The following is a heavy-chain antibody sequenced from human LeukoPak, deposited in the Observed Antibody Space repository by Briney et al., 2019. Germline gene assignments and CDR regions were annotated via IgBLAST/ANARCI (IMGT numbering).Heavy chain of an antibody. D-gene: IGHD2-21*02. CDR2: INPRGGGT. CDR3: ARRDCVGDCYSNWFDP. V-gene: IGHV1-46*01. Sequence: WASVKVSCKASGYTFTKYFMHWVRQAPGQGLEWMGIINPRGGGTGYAQKFQGRITMTTDMSTRTVYMELSSLESEDTAVYYCARRDCVGDCYSNWFDPWGQGTLVTVSS. CDR1: GYTFTKYF. J-gene: IGHJ5*02.